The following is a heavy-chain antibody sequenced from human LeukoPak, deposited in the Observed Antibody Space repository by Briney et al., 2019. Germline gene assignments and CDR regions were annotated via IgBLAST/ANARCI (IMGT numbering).Heavy chain of an antibody. Sequence: ASVKVSCKASGYTFTSYAMNWVRQAPGQGLEWMGWINTNTGNPTYAQGFTGRFVFSLDTSVSTAYLQISSLKAEDTAVYYCAREASHDYGDQGDAFDIWGQGTMVTVSS. J-gene: IGHJ3*02. V-gene: IGHV7-4-1*02. CDR3: AREASHDYGDQGDAFDI. D-gene: IGHD4-17*01. CDR2: INTNTGNP. CDR1: GYTFTSYA.